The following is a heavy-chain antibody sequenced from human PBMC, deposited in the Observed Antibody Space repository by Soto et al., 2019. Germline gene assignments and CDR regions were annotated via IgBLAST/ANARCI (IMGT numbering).Heavy chain of an antibody. CDR3: ARDSGSSKDYYYGMDV. CDR2: ISAYNGNT. V-gene: IGHV1-18*01. J-gene: IGHJ6*02. Sequence: ASVKVSRKASGYTFTSYGISWVRQAPGQGLEWMGWISAYNGNTNYAQKLQGRVTMTTDTSTSTAYMALRSLRSDATAVYYCARDSGSSKDYYYGMDVWGQGTTVTVSS. D-gene: IGHD1-26*01. CDR1: GYTFTSYG.